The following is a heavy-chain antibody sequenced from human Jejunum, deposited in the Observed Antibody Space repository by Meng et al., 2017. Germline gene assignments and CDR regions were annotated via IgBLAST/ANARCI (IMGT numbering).Heavy chain of an antibody. CDR1: GFTFSSYW. CDR2: ITNDGSRT. D-gene: IGHD2-2*01. Sequence: EVTLVESGGGLVQLGGSLRLSCAAFGFTFSSYWMHWVRQAPGKGLVWVSRITNDGSRTMYADSVKGRFIISRDNAKNTLYLQINSLRAEDTAMYYCARDQDGAGGTIDHWGQGTLVTVSS. CDR3: ARDQDGAGGTIDH. J-gene: IGHJ4*02. V-gene: IGHV3-74*03.